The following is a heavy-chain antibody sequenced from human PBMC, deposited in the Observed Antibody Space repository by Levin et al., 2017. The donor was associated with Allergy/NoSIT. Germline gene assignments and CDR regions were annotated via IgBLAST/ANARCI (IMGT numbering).Heavy chain of an antibody. Sequence: PMASVKVSCAASGFSFSSYAMSWVRQAPGKGLEWVSGISGNGGSTYYADSVTGRFTSSRDNSINMLYLQMNSLRAEDTAVYYCAKAVIVLKIHATLHDAFDLWGQGTLVTVSS. CDR1: GFSFSSYA. CDR3: AKAVIVLKIHATLHDAFDL. CDR2: ISGNGGST. D-gene: IGHD2-8*01. V-gene: IGHV3-23*01. J-gene: IGHJ3*01.